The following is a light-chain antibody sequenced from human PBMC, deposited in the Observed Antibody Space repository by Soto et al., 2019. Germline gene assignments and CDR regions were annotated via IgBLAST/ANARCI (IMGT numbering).Light chain of an antibody. Sequence: EIVLTQSPGTLSLSPGKRPTVSCRPSQSISSSYLAWYQQRPGQAPRLLIYGASSRATGIPDRFSGSGSGTEFTLTISRLEPEDFAVYYCQQYGSSSWTFGQGTKVDIK. CDR3: QQYGSSSWT. V-gene: IGKV3-20*01. J-gene: IGKJ1*01. CDR1: QSISSSY. CDR2: GAS.